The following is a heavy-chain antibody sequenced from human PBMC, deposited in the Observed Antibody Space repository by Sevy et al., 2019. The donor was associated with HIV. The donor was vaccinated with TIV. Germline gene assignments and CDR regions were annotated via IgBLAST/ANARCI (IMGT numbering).Heavy chain of an antibody. CDR2: INHSGST. V-gene: IGHV4-34*01. CDR3: ARGRYCSGGSCYSVSGGKFDY. J-gene: IGHJ4*02. D-gene: IGHD2-15*01. CDR1: GGSFSGYY. Sequence: SETLSLTCAVYGGSFSGYYWSWIRQPPGKGLEWIGVINHSGSTNYNPSLKSRVTISVDTSKNQFSLKLSSVTAADTAVYYCARGRYCSGGSCYSVSGGKFDYWGQGTLVTVSS.